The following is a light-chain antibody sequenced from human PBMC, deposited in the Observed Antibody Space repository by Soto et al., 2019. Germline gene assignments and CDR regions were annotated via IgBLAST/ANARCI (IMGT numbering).Light chain of an antibody. Sequence: DIVMTQSPLSLPVTPGEPASISCRSSQSLLHSNGFNYLDWYLQKPGQSPQLLISLGSNRASGDNARFIGSGSGSDFPLKISRVEAEEVGAYYCIQALQVPWTFGEGTKVDIK. CDR2: LGS. J-gene: IGKJ1*01. CDR3: IQALQVPWT. V-gene: IGKV2-28*01. CDR1: QSLLHSNGFNY.